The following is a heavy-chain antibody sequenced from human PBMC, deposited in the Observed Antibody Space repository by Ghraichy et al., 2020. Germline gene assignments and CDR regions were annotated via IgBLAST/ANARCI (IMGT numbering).Heavy chain of an antibody. CDR2: ISGGGDRT. Sequence: GGSLRLSCAASAFVFTPVAMNWVRCALGLGLEWVSVISGGGDRTYYADSVKGRFTISRDNSKNTLHLQMSNLRAGDTAVYYCAKDPLVGNIQGYFDHWGQGALVTVSS. V-gene: IGHV3-23*01. CDR3: AKDPLVGNIQGYFDH. CDR1: AFVFTPVA. D-gene: IGHD1-26*01. J-gene: IGHJ4*02.